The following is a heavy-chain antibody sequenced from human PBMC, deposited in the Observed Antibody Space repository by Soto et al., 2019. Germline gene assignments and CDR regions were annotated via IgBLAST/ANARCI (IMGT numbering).Heavy chain of an antibody. Sequence: SETLSLTCAVYGGSFSGYYWSWIRQPPGKGLEWIGEINHSGSTNYNPSLKSRVTISVDTSKNQFSLKLSSVTAADTAVYYCARGLVVRGVTRWGQGTLVTVSS. CDR2: INHSGST. CDR3: ARGLVVRGVTR. V-gene: IGHV4-34*01. D-gene: IGHD3-10*01. CDR1: GGSFSGYY. J-gene: IGHJ4*02.